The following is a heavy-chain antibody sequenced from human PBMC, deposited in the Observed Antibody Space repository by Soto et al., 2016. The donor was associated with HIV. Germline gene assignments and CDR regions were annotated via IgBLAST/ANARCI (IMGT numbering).Heavy chain of an antibody. CDR3: AKDLLDYSANDY. J-gene: IGHJ4*02. D-gene: IGHD4-4*01. Sequence: EVQLVESGGGLVQPGGSLRLSCAASGFTFSSYNMNWVRQAPGKGLEWVAGISDSGFSAHYADSVKGRFTISRDNSKNILSLQMNTLRAEDTAIYYCAKDLLDYSANDYWGQGIPVTVSS. CDR2: ISDSGFSA. CDR1: GFTFSSYN. V-gene: IGHV3-23*04.